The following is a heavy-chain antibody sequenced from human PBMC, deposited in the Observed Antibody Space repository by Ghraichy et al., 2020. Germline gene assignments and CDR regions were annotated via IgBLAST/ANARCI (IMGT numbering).Heavy chain of an antibody. D-gene: IGHD3-22*01. J-gene: IGHJ6*02. CDR2: TSYDGSNK. V-gene: IGHV3-30*18. CDR3: AKERDSSGYYSFRGDYYGMYV. CDR1: GFTFSRYS. Sequence: GGSLRLSCAASGFTFSRYSMPWVRQAPGKGLEWVAVTSYDGSNKNYADSVKGRFSISRDNYKNTLYLQMNSLRAEDTAVYYCAKERDSSGYYSFRGDYYGMYVWGQGTTVTVSS.